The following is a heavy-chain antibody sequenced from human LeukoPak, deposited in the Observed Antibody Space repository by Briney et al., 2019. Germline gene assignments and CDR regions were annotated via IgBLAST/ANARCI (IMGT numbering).Heavy chain of an antibody. CDR2: ISTDGGST. J-gene: IGHJ4*02. CDR1: GFTFRSYG. D-gene: IGHD3-22*01. V-gene: IGHV3-64*01. Sequence: PGGSLRPSCAASGFTFRSYGMHWVRQAPGQGLESVSGISTDGGSTYYANSVKGRFTISRDNSKNTLYLQMGSLRAEDMAVYYCARARDSSGLAYWGQGTLVTVSS. CDR3: ARARDSSGLAY.